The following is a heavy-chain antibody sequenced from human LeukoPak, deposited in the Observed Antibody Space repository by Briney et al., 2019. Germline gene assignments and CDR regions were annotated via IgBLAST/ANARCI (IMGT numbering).Heavy chain of an antibody. D-gene: IGHD5-18*01. J-gene: IGHJ4*02. V-gene: IGHV3-9*03. CDR3: AKDLGDGSQGYSYGLQIDY. Sequence: GGSLRLSCAASGFTFDDYAMHWVRQAPGKGLEWVSGISWNSGSIGYADSVKGRFTISRDNAKNSLYLQMNSLRAEDMALYYCAKDLGDGSQGYSYGLQIDYWGQGTLVTVSS. CDR2: ISWNSGSI. CDR1: GFTFDDYA.